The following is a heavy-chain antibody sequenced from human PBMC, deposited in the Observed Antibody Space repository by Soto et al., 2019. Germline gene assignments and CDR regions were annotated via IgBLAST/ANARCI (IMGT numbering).Heavy chain of an antibody. CDR2: IVPMLGTP. CDR1: GGSFNNFI. D-gene: IGHD1-26*01. Sequence: QVQLVQSGAGVKEPGSSLRVSCKASGGSFNNFIMNWVRQTPGQGLEWMGGIVPMLGTPTYAEKFKGRVRISAAGSTSTTYMEVTSLRSEDTATYYCARNGTYSSSLNHYSGMDVWGQGTTVTVSS. CDR3: ARNGTYSSSLNHYSGMDV. V-gene: IGHV1-69*01. J-gene: IGHJ6*02.